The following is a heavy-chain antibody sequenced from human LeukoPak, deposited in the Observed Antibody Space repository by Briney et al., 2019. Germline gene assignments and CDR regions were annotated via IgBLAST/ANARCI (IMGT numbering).Heavy chain of an antibody. CDR1: GGSFSGYY. J-gene: IGHJ4*02. Sequence: PSETLSLTCAVYGGSFSGYYWSWIRQPPGKGLEWIGEINHSGSTNYNPSLKSRVTISVDTSKNQFSLKLSSVTAADTAVYYCARIENYYDSSGYYYPAFDYWGQGTLVTVSS. CDR3: ARIENYYDSSGYYYPAFDY. CDR2: INHSGST. V-gene: IGHV4-34*01. D-gene: IGHD3-22*01.